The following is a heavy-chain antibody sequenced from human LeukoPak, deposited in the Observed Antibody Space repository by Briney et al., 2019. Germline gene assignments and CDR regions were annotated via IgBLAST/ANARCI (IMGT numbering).Heavy chain of an antibody. CDR2: INHSGST. Sequence: PSETLSLTCAVYGGSLSGYYWSWIRQPPGKGLEWIGEINHSGSTNYNPSLKSRVTISVDTSKNQFSLKLSSVTAADTAVYYCARVRGYIVVVPAALNWFDPWGQGTLVTVSS. CDR1: GGSLSGYY. CDR3: ARVRGYIVVVPAALNWFDP. D-gene: IGHD2-2*01. V-gene: IGHV4-34*01. J-gene: IGHJ5*02.